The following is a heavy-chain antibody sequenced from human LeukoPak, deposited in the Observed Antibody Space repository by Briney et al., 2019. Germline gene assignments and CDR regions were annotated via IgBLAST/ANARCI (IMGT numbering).Heavy chain of an antibody. CDR1: GYTFTSSD. CDR2: INPESGRT. D-gene: IGHD6-13*01. J-gene: IGHJ4*02. Sequence: ASVKVSCKASGYTFTSSDINWVRQATGQGLEWMGWINPESGRTGYAKKFQARVSMTMNTSISTAYMEVSSLRFEDTAVYYCARGRSGLAAAGTYDYWGQGTLITVSS. V-gene: IGHV1-8*01. CDR3: ARGRSGLAAAGTYDY.